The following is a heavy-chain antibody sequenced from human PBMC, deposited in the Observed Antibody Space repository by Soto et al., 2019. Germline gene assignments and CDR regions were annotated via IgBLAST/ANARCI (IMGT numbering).Heavy chain of an antibody. Sequence: PGGSLRLSCAASGFTFSNAWMNWVRKAPGKGMEWVGRIKSKTDGGTTDYAAHVKGRFTISRDDSKNTLYLQMNSLKTEDTAVYYCTTIAVAGTGYYYYGMDVWGQGTTVTVSS. CDR2: IKSKTDGGTT. CDR3: TTIAVAGTGYYYYGMDV. CDR1: GFTFSNAW. V-gene: IGHV3-15*07. D-gene: IGHD6-19*01. J-gene: IGHJ6*02.